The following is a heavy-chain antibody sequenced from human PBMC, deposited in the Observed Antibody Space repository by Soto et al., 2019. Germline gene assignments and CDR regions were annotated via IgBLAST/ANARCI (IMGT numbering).Heavy chain of an antibody. CDR1: GFTFSNYA. J-gene: IGHJ5*02. CDR2: TSGSGGST. D-gene: IGHD3-10*01. CDR3: AKGRYGYYGSGSTFDP. Sequence: EVQLLESGGGLVQPGGSLRLSCAASGFTFSNYAMSWVRQAPGKGLEWVSVTSGSGGSTDYAASVKGRFTISRDNSKNTLYLQMNSLRAEDTAVYYCAKGRYGYYGSGSTFDPWGQGTLVTVSS. V-gene: IGHV3-23*01.